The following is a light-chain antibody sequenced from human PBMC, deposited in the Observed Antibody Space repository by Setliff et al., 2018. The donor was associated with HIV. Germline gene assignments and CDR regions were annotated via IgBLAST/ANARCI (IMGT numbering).Light chain of an antibody. J-gene: IGLJ1*01. CDR1: TSDVGGYNY. Sequence: QSVLTQPASVSGSPGQSITISCTGTTSDVGGYNYVSWYQQHPGKAPKLIIYEVKNRPSGVSNRFSGSNSGNTASLTISVLQAEDEADYYCSSYAITNTLPFGTGTKVTVL. CDR3: SSYAITNTLP. V-gene: IGLV2-14*01. CDR2: EVK.